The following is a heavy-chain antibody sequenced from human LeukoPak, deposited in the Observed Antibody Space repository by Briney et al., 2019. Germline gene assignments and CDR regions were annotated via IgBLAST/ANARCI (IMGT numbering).Heavy chain of an antibody. V-gene: IGHV4-38-2*02. CDR2: IYHSGST. D-gene: IGHD4-23*01. CDR1: GYSISSGYY. Sequence: SETLSLTCTVSGYSISSGYYWGWIRQSPGKGLEWIGSIYHSGSTYYNPSLMSRVTISVDTSKNQFSLKLSSVTAADTAVYYCARTVATVVTPSAFDIWGQGTMVTVSS. CDR3: ARTVATVVTPSAFDI. J-gene: IGHJ3*02.